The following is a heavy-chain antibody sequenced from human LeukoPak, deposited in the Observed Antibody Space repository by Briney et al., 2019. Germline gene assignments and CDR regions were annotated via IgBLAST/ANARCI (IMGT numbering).Heavy chain of an antibody. CDR1: GYTFTDYY. J-gene: IGHJ4*02. Sequence: GASVKVSCKASGYTFTDYYMHWVRQAPGQGLEWMGWINPYSGGTNYAQKFQGRVTMTRDTSISTAYIELSTLRSDDTAVYYCASAISLVVPGFDYWGQGTLVTVSS. CDR3: ASAISLVVPGFDY. V-gene: IGHV1-2*02. CDR2: INPYSGGT. D-gene: IGHD2-15*01.